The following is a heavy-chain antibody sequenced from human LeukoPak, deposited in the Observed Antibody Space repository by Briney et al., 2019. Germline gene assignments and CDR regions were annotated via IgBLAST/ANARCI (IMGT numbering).Heavy chain of an antibody. CDR3: ARDGTSYGMDV. CDR2: ISYDGSNK. V-gene: IGHV3-30*03. CDR1: GFSFSSYD. Sequence: TGRSLRLSCAASGFSFSSYDMHWVRQPPGKGLEWVAFISYDGSNKYYADSVKGRFTISRDNSQNTVYLQMNSLRGEDTAVYYCARDGTSYGMDVWGQGTTVTVSS. D-gene: IGHD1-1*01. J-gene: IGHJ6*02.